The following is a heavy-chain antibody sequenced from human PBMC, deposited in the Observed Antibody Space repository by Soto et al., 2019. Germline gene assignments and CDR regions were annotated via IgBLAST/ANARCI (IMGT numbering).Heavy chain of an antibody. CDR2: INHSGST. J-gene: IGHJ6*02. V-gene: IGHV4-34*01. CDR1: GGSFSGYY. Sequence: SETLSLTCAVYGGSFSGYYWSWIRQPPGKGLEWIGEINHSGSTNYNPSLKSRVTISVDTSKNQFSLKLSSVTAADTAVYYCARVLGADPMGYYYYGMDVWGQGTTVTVSS. CDR3: ARVLGADPMGYYYYGMDV.